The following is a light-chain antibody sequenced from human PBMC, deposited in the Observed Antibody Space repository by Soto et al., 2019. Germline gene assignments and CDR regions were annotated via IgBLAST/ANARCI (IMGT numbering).Light chain of an antibody. CDR2: GAS. V-gene: IGKV3-20*01. Sequence: ENVLTQSPGTLSLSPGERATLSCRASQSVSSNYLTWYQQKPGQAPRLLIYGASSRATDIPDRFSGSGSGTDFTLTSSRLEPEDFAVYYCQQYDSSPVTFGQGTKLEIK. J-gene: IGKJ2*01. CDR1: QSVSSNY. CDR3: QQYDSSPVT.